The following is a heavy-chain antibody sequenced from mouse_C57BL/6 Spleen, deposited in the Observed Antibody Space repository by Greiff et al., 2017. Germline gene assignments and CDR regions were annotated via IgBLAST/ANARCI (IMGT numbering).Heavy chain of an antibody. CDR2: IYPGDGDT. Sequence: QVQLQQSGPELVKPGASVKISCKASGYAFSSSWMNWVKQRPGKGLEWIGRIYPGDGDTNYNGKFKGKATLTADKSSSTAYMQLSSLTSEDSAVYFCARVDGSSYYWYFDGWGTGTTVTVSS. CDR3: ARVDGSSYYWYFDG. D-gene: IGHD1-1*01. J-gene: IGHJ1*03. V-gene: IGHV1-82*01. CDR1: GYAFSSSW.